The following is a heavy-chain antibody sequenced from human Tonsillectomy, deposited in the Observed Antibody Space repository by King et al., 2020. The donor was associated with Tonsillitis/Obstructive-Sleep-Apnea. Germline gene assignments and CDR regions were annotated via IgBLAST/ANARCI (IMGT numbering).Heavy chain of an antibody. D-gene: IGHD4-11*01. V-gene: IGHV3-53*01. CDR3: AREHDYSNPGDYGMDV. Sequence: VQLVESGGGVIQPGGSLRLSCAASGFTVSSNYMSWVRQAPGKGLEWVSVIYSGGSTYYADSVKGRFTISRDNSKNTLYLQMNSLRAEDTAVYYCAREHDYSNPGDYGMDVWGQGTTVTVSS. CDR2: IYSGGST. CDR1: GFTVSSNY. J-gene: IGHJ6*02.